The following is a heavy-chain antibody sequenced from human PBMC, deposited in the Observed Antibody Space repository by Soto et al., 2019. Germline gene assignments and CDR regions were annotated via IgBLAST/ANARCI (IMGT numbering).Heavy chain of an antibody. Sequence: QLQLQESGPGLVKPSETLSLICSVSGGSISSDTFYWGWFRQPPGKRLEWIGSIYYNGNTYYNPSLKGRVTISMDTSKNQFSLKESSVPVADTGVYYCARPRNYNKYGDSLYGVDVWGQGTTVTVSS. D-gene: IGHD1-7*01. V-gene: IGHV4-39*01. J-gene: IGHJ6*02. CDR1: GGSISSDTFY. CDR3: ARPRNYNKYGDSLYGVDV. CDR2: IYYNGNT.